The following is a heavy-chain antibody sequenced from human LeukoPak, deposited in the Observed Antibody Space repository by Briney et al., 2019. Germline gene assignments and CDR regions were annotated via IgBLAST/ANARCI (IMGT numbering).Heavy chain of an antibody. CDR2: IYYSGST. CDR1: GGSISSYY. D-gene: IGHD3-3*02. CDR3: AAHFWSGTLYAFDI. Sequence: SETLSLTCTVSGGSISSYYWSWIRQPPGKGLEWIGYIYYSGSTNYNPSLKSRVTISVDTSKNQFSLKLSSVTAADTAVYYCAAHFWSGTLYAFDIWGQGTMVTVSS. V-gene: IGHV4-59*08. J-gene: IGHJ3*02.